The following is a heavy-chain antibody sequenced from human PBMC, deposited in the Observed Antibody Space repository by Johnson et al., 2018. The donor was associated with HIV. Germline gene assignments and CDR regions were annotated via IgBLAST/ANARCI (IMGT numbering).Heavy chain of an antibody. CDR1: GFTFSSYA. Sequence: QVQLVESGGGVVQPGRSLRLSCAASGFTFSSYAMHWVRQAPGKGLEWVAVISYDGSNKYYADSVKGRFTVSRDNSGNTLYLQMDSLRVEDTAVYYCASTRLGAFDIWGQGTMVIVSS. J-gene: IGHJ3*02. D-gene: IGHD6-6*01. CDR3: ASTRLGAFDI. V-gene: IGHV3-30*14. CDR2: ISYDGSNK.